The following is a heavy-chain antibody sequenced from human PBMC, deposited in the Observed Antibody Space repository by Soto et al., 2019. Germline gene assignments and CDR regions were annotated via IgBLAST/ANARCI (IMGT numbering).Heavy chain of an antibody. J-gene: IGHJ4*02. V-gene: IGHV1-18*01. CDR1: GYTFTSYG. CDR3: ARDQVIAAARVLAH. D-gene: IGHD6-13*01. Sequence: ASVKVSCKASGYTFTSYGISWVRQAPGQGLEWMGWISAYNGNTNYAQKLQGRVTITRDTSASTVYMELSSLRSEDTAVYYCARDQVIAAARVLAHWGKGTLVPVS. CDR2: ISAYNGNT.